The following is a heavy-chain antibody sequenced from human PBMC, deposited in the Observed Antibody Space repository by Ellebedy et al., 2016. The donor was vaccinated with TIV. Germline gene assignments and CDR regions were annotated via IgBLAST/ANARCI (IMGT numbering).Heavy chain of an antibody. CDR1: GFSLANIIMG. CDR3: ARALYYCGGDFSYNFDY. V-gene: IGHV2-26*01. D-gene: IGHD2-21*02. J-gene: IGHJ4*02. CDR2: IFSNDKE. Sequence: SGPTLVKPKETLTLTCTVSGFSLANIIMGVSWIRQPPGKALEWLAHIFSNDKESYSTSLRSRLSISKDTSKSKVVLTMTNLDPVDIATYYCARALYYCGGDFSYNFDYWGQGAVVTVSP.